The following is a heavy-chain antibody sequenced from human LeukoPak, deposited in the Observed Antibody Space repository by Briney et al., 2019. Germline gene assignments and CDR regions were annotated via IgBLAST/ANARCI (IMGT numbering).Heavy chain of an antibody. CDR3: TRGGPWDSSPDYFDY. CDR2: IRSKAYGGTT. Sequence: QPGGSLRLSCAASGFTFSSYAMSWVRQAPGKGLEWVGFIRSKAYGGTTEYAASVKGRFTISRDDPKSIAYLQMNSLKTEDTAVYYCTRGGPWDSSPDYFDYWGQGTLVTVSS. V-gene: IGHV3-49*04. CDR1: GFTFSSYA. D-gene: IGHD6-13*01. J-gene: IGHJ4*02.